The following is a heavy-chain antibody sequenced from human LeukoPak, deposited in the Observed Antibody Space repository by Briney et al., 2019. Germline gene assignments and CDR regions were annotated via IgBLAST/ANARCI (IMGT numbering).Heavy chain of an antibody. Sequence: GGSLRLSCAASGFTFSRYGMHWVRQAPGKGLGWVSTISTRESNTYYADSVKGRFTISRDNSKNTVYLQMNSLRAEDTAIYYCTWGVGSASWGQGTLVTVSS. D-gene: IGHD6-25*01. CDR3: TWGVGSAS. V-gene: IGHV3-23*01. CDR2: ISTRESNT. CDR1: GFTFSRYG. J-gene: IGHJ4*02.